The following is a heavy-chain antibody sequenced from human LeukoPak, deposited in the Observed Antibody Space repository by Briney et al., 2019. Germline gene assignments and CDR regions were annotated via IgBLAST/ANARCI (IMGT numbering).Heavy chain of an antibody. J-gene: IGHJ4*02. V-gene: IGHV4-34*01. CDR1: GGSFSGYY. CDR3: ARWGGRSGGWYHSDY. Sequence: SETLSLTCAVYGGSFSGYYWSWIRQPPGKGLEWIGEINHSGSTNYNPSLKSRVTISVGTSKNQFSLKLSSVTAADTAVYYCARWGGRSGGWYHSDYWGQGTLVTVSS. CDR2: INHSGST. D-gene: IGHD6-19*01.